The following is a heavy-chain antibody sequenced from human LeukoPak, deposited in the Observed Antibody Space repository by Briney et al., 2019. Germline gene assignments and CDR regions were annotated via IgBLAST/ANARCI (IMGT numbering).Heavy chain of an antibody. CDR3: ARGHFIVVVPAAISWFDP. Sequence: PSETLSLTCAAYGGSFSGYYWRWIRQPPGKGLEWIGEINHSGSTNYNPSLKSRVTISVDTSKNQFSLKLSYVTAADTAVYYCARGHFIVVVPAAISWFDPWGQGTLVTVSS. CDR1: GGSFSGYY. V-gene: IGHV4-34*01. CDR2: INHSGST. J-gene: IGHJ5*02. D-gene: IGHD2-2*01.